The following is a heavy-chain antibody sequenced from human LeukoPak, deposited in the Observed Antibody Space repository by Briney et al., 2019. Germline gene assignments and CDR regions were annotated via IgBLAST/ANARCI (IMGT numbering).Heavy chain of an antibody. Sequence: PGGSLRLSCAASGFTFSSYWMSWVRQAPGKGLEWVANIKQDGSEKYYVDSVKGRFTISRDNAKNSLYLQMNSLRAEDTAVYYCARQISITMVRGVIYYYYCYMDVWGKGTTVTVSS. J-gene: IGHJ6*03. CDR2: IKQDGSEK. CDR3: ARQISITMVRGVIYYYYCYMDV. V-gene: IGHV3-7*01. D-gene: IGHD3-10*01. CDR1: GFTFSSYW.